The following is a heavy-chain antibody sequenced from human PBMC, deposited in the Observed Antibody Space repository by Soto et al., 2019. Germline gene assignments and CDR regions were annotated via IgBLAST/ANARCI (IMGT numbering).Heavy chain of an antibody. Sequence: QVQLVESGGGVVQPERSLRLSCAASGFTFRSYGMHWVRQAPGKGLEWVAGISHDGTNEYYADSVKGRFTISRDNSKNTLYLEVNSLRAEDTAVYYCATEMPISGYVWDYWGQGTLVTVSS. CDR2: ISHDGTNE. D-gene: IGHD5-12*01. CDR1: GFTFRSYG. J-gene: IGHJ4*02. V-gene: IGHV3-30*03. CDR3: ATEMPISGYVWDY.